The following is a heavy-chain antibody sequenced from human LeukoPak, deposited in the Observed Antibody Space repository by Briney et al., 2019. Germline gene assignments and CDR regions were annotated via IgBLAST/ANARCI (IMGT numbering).Heavy chain of an antibody. CDR2: IRSKANSYAT. D-gene: IGHD2-21*01. Sequence: GGSLRLSCAASGFTFSDSGMHRVRQASGKGLEWVGRIRSKANSYATAYAASVKGRFTISRDDSKNTAYLQMNSLKTEDTAVYYCTRYGDYPFDYWGQGTLVTVSS. CDR1: GFTFSDSG. V-gene: IGHV3-73*01. J-gene: IGHJ4*02. CDR3: TRYGDYPFDY.